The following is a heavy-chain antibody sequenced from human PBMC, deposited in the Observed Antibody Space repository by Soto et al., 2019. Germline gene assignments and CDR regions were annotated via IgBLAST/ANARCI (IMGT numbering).Heavy chain of an antibody. CDR3: TTDTFRRPLDY. CDR2: IKSKTDGGTT. Sequence: SGGSLRVSCAASGFTFSNAWMSWVRQAPGKGLEWVGRIKSKTDGGTTDYAAPVKGRFTISRDDSKNTLYLQMNSLKTEDTAVYYCTTDTFRRPLDYWGQGTLVTVSS. CDR1: GFTFSNAW. J-gene: IGHJ4*02. V-gene: IGHV3-15*01.